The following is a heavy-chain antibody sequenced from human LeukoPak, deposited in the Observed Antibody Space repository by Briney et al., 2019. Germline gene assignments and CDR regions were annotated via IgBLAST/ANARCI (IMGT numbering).Heavy chain of an antibody. Sequence: GGSLRLSCAASGFTFSSYAMSWVRQAPGKGLEWVANIKQDGSEKYYVDSVKGRFTISRDNAKNSLFLQMNSLRAEDTAVYYCARGYSSSWYNRFDYWGQGTLVTVSS. CDR1: GFTFSSYA. J-gene: IGHJ4*02. CDR3: ARGYSSSWYNRFDY. CDR2: IKQDGSEK. D-gene: IGHD6-13*01. V-gene: IGHV3-7*01.